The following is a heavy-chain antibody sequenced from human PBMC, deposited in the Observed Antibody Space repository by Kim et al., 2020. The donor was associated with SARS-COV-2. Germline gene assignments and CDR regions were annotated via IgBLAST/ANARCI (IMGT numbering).Heavy chain of an antibody. Sequence: SETLSLTCTVSGGSISSYYWSWIRQPPGKGLEWIGYIYYSGSTNYYPSLKSRVTISVDTSKNQFSLKLSSVTAADTAVYYCARWLGGSGSGWFDPWGQGTLVTVSS. CDR3: ARWLGGSGSGWFDP. D-gene: IGHD3-10*01. CDR2: IYYSGST. V-gene: IGHV4-59*13. J-gene: IGHJ5*02. CDR1: GGSISSYY.